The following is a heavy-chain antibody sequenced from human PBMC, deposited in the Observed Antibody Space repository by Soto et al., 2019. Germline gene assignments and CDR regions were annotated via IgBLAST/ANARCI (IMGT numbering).Heavy chain of an antibody. CDR1: GYTFTGYY. D-gene: IGHD1-26*01. CDR3: ARDLGGSYYNWFDP. J-gene: IGHJ5*02. Sequence: ASVKVSCKASGYTFTGYYMHWVRRAPGQGLEWMGWINPNSGGTNYAQKFQGWVTMTRDTSISTAYMELSRLRSDDTAVYYCARDLGGSYYNWFDPWGQGTLVTAPQ. CDR2: INPNSGGT. V-gene: IGHV1-2*04.